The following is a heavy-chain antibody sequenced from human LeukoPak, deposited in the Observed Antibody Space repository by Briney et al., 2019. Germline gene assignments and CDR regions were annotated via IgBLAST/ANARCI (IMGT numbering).Heavy chain of an antibody. CDR3: ASRVATSFDY. CDR1: GFTSLTQW. V-gene: IGHV3-74*01. D-gene: IGHD2-21*02. CDR2: TNNDGSTT. Sequence: GGSLGLSCAASGFTSLTQWMYWVRQAPGKGLVWVSLTNNDGSTTNYADSVKGRFTISRDNAKNTLFLQMDSLRGDDTAVYYCASRVATSFDYWGPGTLVTVSS. J-gene: IGHJ4*02.